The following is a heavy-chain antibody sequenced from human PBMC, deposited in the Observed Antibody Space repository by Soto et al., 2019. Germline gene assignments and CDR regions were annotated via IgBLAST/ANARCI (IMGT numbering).Heavy chain of an antibody. CDR3: ARGSTDYFDSTGYNGYFDY. J-gene: IGHJ4*02. V-gene: IGHV4-30-2*01. D-gene: IGHD3-22*01. CDR2: IPDSGDT. Sequence: KASETLSLTCAVSGGSISSDDYSWTWIRQPPGKALEWLGYIPDSGDTYYNPSLKSRATISADRPKNQFSLNLSSVTAADTAVYYCARGSTDYFDSTGYNGYFDYWGQGTPVTVSS. CDR1: GGSISSDDYS.